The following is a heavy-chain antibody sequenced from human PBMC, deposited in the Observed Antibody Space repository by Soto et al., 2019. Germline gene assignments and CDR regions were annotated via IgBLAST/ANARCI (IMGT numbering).Heavy chain of an antibody. V-gene: IGHV1-2*02. Sequence: ASVKVSCRASGYTFAGYYMRWVRQAPGQGLEWMGWINPNSGGTNYAQKFQGRVTMTRDTSISTAYMELSRLRSDDTAVYYCARDEIVVVPAQGAATPLYYYYGMDVWGQGTTVTVSS. D-gene: IGHD2-2*01. CDR1: GYTFAGYY. CDR2: INPNSGGT. CDR3: ARDEIVVVPAQGAATPLYYYYGMDV. J-gene: IGHJ6*02.